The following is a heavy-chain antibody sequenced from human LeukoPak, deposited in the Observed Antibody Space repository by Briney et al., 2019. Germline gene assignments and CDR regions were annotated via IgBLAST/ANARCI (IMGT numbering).Heavy chain of an antibody. V-gene: IGHV3-21*01. J-gene: IGHJ4*02. D-gene: IGHD2-15*01. Sequence: GGSLRLSCAASGFTFSSYAMSWVRQAPGKGLEWVSSINGNSNYLYYADSVRGRFTISRDNSKNSLYLQMNSLRAEDTAVYYCAGPYCTSGTCYSLTDSWGQGTQVTVSS. CDR1: GFTFSSYA. CDR2: INGNSNYL. CDR3: AGPYCTSGTCYSLTDS.